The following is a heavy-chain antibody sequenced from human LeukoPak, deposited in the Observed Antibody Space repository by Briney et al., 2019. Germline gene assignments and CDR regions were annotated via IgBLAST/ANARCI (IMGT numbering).Heavy chain of an antibody. CDR2: IIPIRGIA. J-gene: IGHJ4*02. CDR1: GGTFSSYT. CDR3: ARDRFVDYDFWSGYYPPAEIDY. V-gene: IGHV1-69*04. D-gene: IGHD3-3*01. Sequence: GASVKVSCKASGGTFSSYTISWVRQAPGQGLEWMGRIIPIRGIADYAQKFQGRVTITADKSTSTAYMELSSLRSEDTAVYYCARDRFVDYDFWSGYYPPAEIDYWGQGTLVTVSS.